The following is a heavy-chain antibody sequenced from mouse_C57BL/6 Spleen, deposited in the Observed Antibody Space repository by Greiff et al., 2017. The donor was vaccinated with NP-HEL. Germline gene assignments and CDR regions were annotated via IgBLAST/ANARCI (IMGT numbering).Heavy chain of an antibody. J-gene: IGHJ2*01. Sequence: EVKVEESGGGLVQPGGSMKLSCAASGFTFSDAWMDWVRQSPEKGLEWVAEIRNKANNHATYYAESVKGRFTISRDDSKSGVYLQMNRLRAEDTGIYDCTFLDWDGGYYFDYWGQGTTLTVSS. V-gene: IGHV6-6*01. CDR2: IRNKANNHAT. CDR1: GFTFSDAW. CDR3: TFLDWDGGYYFDY. D-gene: IGHD4-1*01.